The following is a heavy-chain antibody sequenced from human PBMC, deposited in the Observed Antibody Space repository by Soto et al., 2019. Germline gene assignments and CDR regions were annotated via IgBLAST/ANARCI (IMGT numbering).Heavy chain of an antibody. CDR1: GGSVSNNNW. Sequence: QVQLQESGPGLVKPSGTLSLSCAVSGGSVSNNNWWSWVRQSPGNGLEWIGEIHHSGGTSYNPSLESRATLSVDKSKNELSLRLNYVTAADTAVYYCTKNSAHALDYWGLGILVTVSS. J-gene: IGHJ4*02. CDR3: TKNSAHALDY. V-gene: IGHV4-4*02. CDR2: IHHSGGT. D-gene: IGHD1-26*01.